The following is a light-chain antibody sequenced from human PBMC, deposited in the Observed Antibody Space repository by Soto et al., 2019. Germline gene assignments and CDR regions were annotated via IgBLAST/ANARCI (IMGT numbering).Light chain of an antibody. J-gene: IGKJ4*01. V-gene: IGKV3-15*01. CDR3: QQYHRWPPLT. CDR2: GAS. Sequence: EIVMTQSPATLSVSPGERATHSCRASQSIDNDLAWYQQKPGQAPRLLIYGASTRATGIPVRFSGSGSGTLFTLTINSLQSEDLAVYYCQQYHRWPPLTFGGGTKVEIK. CDR1: QSIDND.